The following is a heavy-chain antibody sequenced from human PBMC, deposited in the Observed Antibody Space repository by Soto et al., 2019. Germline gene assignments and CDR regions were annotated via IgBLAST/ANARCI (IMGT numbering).Heavy chain of an antibody. CDR2: IYYSGST. Sequence: PSETLCLTCTVAGGSSSGYYWSWIRQPPGKGLEWIGYIYYSGSTNYNPSLKSRVTISVDTSKNQFSLKLSSVTAADTAVYYCARHPPYYYDSSGYPRGDYFDYWGQGTLVTVSS. CDR3: ARHPPYYYDSSGYPRGDYFDY. V-gene: IGHV4-59*08. D-gene: IGHD3-22*01. CDR1: GGSSSGYY. J-gene: IGHJ4*02.